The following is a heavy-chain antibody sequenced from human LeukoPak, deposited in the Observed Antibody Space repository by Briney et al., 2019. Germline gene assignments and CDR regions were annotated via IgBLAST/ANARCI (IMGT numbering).Heavy chain of an antibody. Sequence: GGSLRLSCAASGFTFSDYYMSWIRQAPGKGLEWVSYISSSGSTIYYSDSVKGRFTISRDNAKNSLYLQMNSLRAEDTAVYYCARDPDDFWSGYYRGSDYWGQGTLVTVSS. V-gene: IGHV3-11*01. CDR2: ISSSGSTI. CDR1: GFTFSDYY. J-gene: IGHJ4*02. CDR3: ARDPDDFWSGYYRGSDY. D-gene: IGHD3-3*01.